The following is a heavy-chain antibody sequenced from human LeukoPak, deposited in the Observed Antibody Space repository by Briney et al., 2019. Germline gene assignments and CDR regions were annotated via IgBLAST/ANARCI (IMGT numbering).Heavy chain of an antibody. J-gene: IGHJ3*02. V-gene: IGHV1-18*01. CDR2: ISAYNGNT. Sequence: ASVKVSCKASGYTLTSYGISWVRQAPGQGLEWMGWISAYNGNTNYAQKLQGRVTMTTDTSTSTAYMELRSLRSDDTAVYYCARCGDSSGYYSLADAFDIWGQGTMVTVSS. D-gene: IGHD3-22*01. CDR3: ARCGDSSGYYSLADAFDI. CDR1: GYTLTSYG.